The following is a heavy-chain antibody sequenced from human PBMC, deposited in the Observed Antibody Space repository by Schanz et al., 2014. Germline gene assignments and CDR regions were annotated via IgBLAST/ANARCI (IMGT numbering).Heavy chain of an antibody. J-gene: IGHJ6*02. CDR1: GFTVNTNY. CDR3: ARAQGVIRLYYGVDV. D-gene: IGHD3-10*01. CDR2: LYIRST. Sequence: EVQLVESGGGLIHPGGSLRLSCAVSGFTVNTNYMTWVRQAPGKGLECVSILYIRSTYYADSVKGRFTISRDNSMNTVYLQMNSLRSDDAAVYYCARAQGVIRLYYGVDVWGQGTTVTVSS. V-gene: IGHV3-53*01.